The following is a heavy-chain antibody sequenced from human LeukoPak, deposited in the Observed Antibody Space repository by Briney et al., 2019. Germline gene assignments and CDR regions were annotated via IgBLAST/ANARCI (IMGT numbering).Heavy chain of an antibody. CDR2: ISAYNGNT. V-gene: IGHV1-18*01. J-gene: IGHJ6*03. Sequence: ASVKVSCKASGYTFTSYGISWVRQAPGQGLEWMGWISAYNGNTNYAQKLQGRVTMTTDTSTSTAYMELGSLRSDDTAVYYCARYVRDYDFWSGYYMGSEDYYYYYMDVWGKGTTVTVSS. CDR1: GYTFTSYG. CDR3: ARYVRDYDFWSGYYMGSEDYYYYYMDV. D-gene: IGHD3-3*01.